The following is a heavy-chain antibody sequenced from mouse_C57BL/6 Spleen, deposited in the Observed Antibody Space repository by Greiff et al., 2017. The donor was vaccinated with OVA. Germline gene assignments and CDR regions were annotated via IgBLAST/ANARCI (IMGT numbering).Heavy chain of an antibody. D-gene: IGHD1-1*01. Sequence: VQLVESGAELAKPGASVKLSCKASGYTFTSYWMHWVKQRPGQGLEWIGYINPSSGYTKYNQKFKDKATLTADKSSSTAYMQLSSLTYEDSAVYYCARYPLYHGSREDYFDYWGQGTTLTVSS. CDR1: GYTFTSYW. J-gene: IGHJ2*01. CDR3: ARYPLYHGSREDYFDY. CDR2: INPSSGYT. V-gene: IGHV1-7*01.